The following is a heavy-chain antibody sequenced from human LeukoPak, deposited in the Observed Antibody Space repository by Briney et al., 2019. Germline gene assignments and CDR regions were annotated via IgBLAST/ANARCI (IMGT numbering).Heavy chain of an antibody. CDR2: ISWNSGSI. V-gene: IGHV3-9*01. J-gene: IGHJ5*02. Sequence: GGSLRLSCAASGFTFDDYAMHWVRQAPGKGLEWVSGISWNSGSIGYADSVKGRFTISRDNAKNSLYLQMNSLRAEDTALYYCAKDGVSSSWEANWFDPWGQGTLVTVSS. CDR3: AKDGVSSSWEANWFDP. D-gene: IGHD6-13*01. CDR1: GFTFDDYA.